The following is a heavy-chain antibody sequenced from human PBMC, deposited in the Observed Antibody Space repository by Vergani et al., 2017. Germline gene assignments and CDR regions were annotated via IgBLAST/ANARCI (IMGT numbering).Heavy chain of an antibody. V-gene: IGHV3-33*01. D-gene: IGHD1-26*01. CDR1: GFTFSSYG. CDR2: IWYDGSNQ. Sequence: QVQLVESGGGVVQPGRSLRLSCAASGFTFSSYGMHWVRQAPGKGLEWVAVIWYDGSNQYYADSVKGRFTISRDNSKNTLYLQMNSLRAEDTAVYYCARDLRSIVGALDLGYWGQGTLVTVSS. J-gene: IGHJ4*02. CDR3: ARDLRSIVGALDLGY.